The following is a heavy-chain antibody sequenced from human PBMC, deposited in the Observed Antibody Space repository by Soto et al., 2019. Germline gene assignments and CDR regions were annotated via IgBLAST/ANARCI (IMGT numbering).Heavy chain of an antibody. CDR1: GFTFNTYW. V-gene: IGHV3-74*01. CDR2: ISSDGSDT. J-gene: IGHJ6*02. CDR3: AREGGPCSGGTCYSVYYFGMDL. D-gene: IGHD2-15*01. Sequence: GGSLSLSCAASGFTFNTYWMHWVRQAPGKGLVWVSRISSDGSDTTYADSVKGRFTISRDNAWKTLYLQMNSLRAEDTAVYYCAREGGPCSGGTCYSVYYFGMDLWGQGTTVTVSS.